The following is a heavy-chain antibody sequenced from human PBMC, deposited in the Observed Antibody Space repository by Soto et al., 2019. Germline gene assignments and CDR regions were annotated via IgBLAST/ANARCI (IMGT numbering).Heavy chain of an antibody. V-gene: IGHV3-74*01. CDR1: GFTFSTFW. CDR3: ATVATNSYNWLDP. Sequence: PGGSLRLSCAASGFTFSTFWMHWVRQAPGKGLVWVSRNSDGSKTTYAASVKGRFTISRDNAKNTVYLQMDSLRAEDTAVYYCATVATNSYNWLDPWGQGTLVTVSS. J-gene: IGHJ5*02. D-gene: IGHD5-12*01. CDR2: NSDGSKT.